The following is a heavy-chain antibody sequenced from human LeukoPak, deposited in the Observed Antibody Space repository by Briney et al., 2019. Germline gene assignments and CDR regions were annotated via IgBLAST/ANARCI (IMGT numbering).Heavy chain of an antibody. V-gene: IGHV3-23*01. CDR2: ISGSGGST. CDR1: GFTFNNYA. D-gene: IGHD2-2*01. CDR3: AKDVGDIVLVPAGSPFDY. Sequence: GGSLRLSCAASGFTFNNYAMNWVRQAPGKGLKWVSMISGSGGSTYYADSVKGRFTISRDNSKNTVYLQMNSLRGEDTARYYCAKDVGDIVLVPAGSPFDYWGQGIMVTVSS. J-gene: IGHJ4*02.